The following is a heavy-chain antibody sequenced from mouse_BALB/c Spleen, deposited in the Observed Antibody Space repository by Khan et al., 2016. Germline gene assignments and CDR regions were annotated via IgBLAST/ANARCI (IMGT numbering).Heavy chain of an antibody. V-gene: IGHV9-2-1*01. Sequence: QIQLVQSGPELKKPGETVKISCKASGYTFTDYSMHWVKQTPGKGLKWMGWINTETGEPTYADDFKGRFAFSLETSDSTAYLQITNLKNEDTATYVCDRAAFLRLLAYWGQGTLVTVSA. CDR3: DRAAFLRLLAY. J-gene: IGHJ3*01. CDR2: INTETGEP. D-gene: IGHD1-2*01. CDR1: GYTFTDYS.